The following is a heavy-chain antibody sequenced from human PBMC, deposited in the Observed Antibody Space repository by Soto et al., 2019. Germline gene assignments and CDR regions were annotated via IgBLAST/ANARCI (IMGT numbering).Heavy chain of an antibody. CDR3: ARGAGAARQNPGGMDV. CDR1: GGTFSSYA. CDR2: IIPIFGTA. D-gene: IGHD6-6*01. J-gene: IGHJ6*02. Sequence: SVKVSFKASGGTFSSYAISWVRHAPGQGLEWMGGIIPIFGTANYAQKFQGRVTMTRDTSISTAYMELSRLRSDDTAVYYCARGAGAARQNPGGMDVWGQGTTVTVSS. V-gene: IGHV1-69*05.